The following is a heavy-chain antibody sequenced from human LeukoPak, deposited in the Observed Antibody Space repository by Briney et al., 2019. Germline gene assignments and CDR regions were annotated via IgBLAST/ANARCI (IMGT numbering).Heavy chain of an antibody. J-gene: IGHJ4*02. V-gene: IGHV3-23*01. Sequence: PGGSLRLSCAASGFTFSIYATSWVRQAPGKGLEWVSAISDSGGSTYYADSVKGRFSISRDNSKNTLYLQMNSLSAEDTAVYYCAKGGYYYGSGRHDFEYWGQGTLVTVSS. CDR2: ISDSGGST. CDR1: GFTFSIYA. D-gene: IGHD3-10*01. CDR3: AKGGYYYGSGRHDFEY.